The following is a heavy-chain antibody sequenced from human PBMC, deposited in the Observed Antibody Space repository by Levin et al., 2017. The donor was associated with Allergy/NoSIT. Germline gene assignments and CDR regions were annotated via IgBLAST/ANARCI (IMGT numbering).Heavy chain of an antibody. D-gene: IGHD6-13*01. CDR1: GFSFRSFG. Sequence: GESLKISCAASGFSFRSFGMHWVRQAPGKGLEWVAVISYDGSDKYYADSVKGRFTISRDNTKNTLYLQMNSLRSEDAAVYYCAKDVVFGTSSWSLDFWGQGPLVTVSS. J-gene: IGHJ4*02. CDR3: AKDVVFGTSSWSLDF. V-gene: IGHV3-30*18. CDR2: ISYDGSDK.